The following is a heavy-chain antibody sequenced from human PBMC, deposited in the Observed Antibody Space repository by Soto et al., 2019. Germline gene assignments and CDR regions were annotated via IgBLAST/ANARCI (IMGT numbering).Heavy chain of an antibody. Sequence: QVQLQESGPGLVKPSQTLSLTCTDSGGSISSGGYYWSWIRQHPGKGLEWIGYIYYSGSTYYNPSLKSRVTISVDTSKNQFSLKLSSVTAADTAVYYCARGNSSSLKLDYWGQGTLVTVSS. CDR3: ARGNSSSLKLDY. J-gene: IGHJ4*02. CDR1: GGSISSGGYY. D-gene: IGHD6-6*01. V-gene: IGHV4-31*03. CDR2: IYYSGST.